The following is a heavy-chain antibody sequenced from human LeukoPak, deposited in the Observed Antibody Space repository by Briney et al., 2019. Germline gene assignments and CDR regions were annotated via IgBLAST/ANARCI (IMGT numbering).Heavy chain of an antibody. D-gene: IGHD5-24*01. CDR2: INWNGGST. Sequence: GGSLRLSCAASGFTFDDYGMSWVRQTPGKGLEWVSGINWNGGSTGYVDSVKGRFIISRDNAKNSLYLQMNSLRAENTAVYYCARDTISFQIEKATIPLAYWGQGTLVTVSS. CDR3: ARDTISFQIEKATIPLAY. V-gene: IGHV3-20*04. CDR1: GFTFDDYG. J-gene: IGHJ4*02.